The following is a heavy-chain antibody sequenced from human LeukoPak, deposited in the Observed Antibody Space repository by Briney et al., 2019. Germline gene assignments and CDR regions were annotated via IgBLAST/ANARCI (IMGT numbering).Heavy chain of an antibody. Sequence: GGSLRLSCAASGFTFSSYSMNWVRQAPGKGLEWVSTISGSGGSTYYADSVKGRFTISRDNSKNTLSLQMNSLRAEDTAVYYCAKDSDYYYYMDVWGKGTTVTVSS. CDR2: ISGSGGST. CDR3: AKDSDYYYYMDV. V-gene: IGHV3-23*01. J-gene: IGHJ6*03. CDR1: GFTFSSYS.